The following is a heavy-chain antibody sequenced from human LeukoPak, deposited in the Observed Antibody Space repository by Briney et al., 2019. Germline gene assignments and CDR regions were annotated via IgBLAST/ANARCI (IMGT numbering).Heavy chain of an antibody. CDR3: VKVAAAGIGAFDI. CDR1: GFTFSSFA. Sequence: GGSLRLSCSASGFTFSSFAMHWVRQAPGKGLEYISAITTNGGSTYYVDSVGGRFTISRDNSKNTVYLQLSSLRAEDTAVYYCVKVAAAGIGAFDIWGQGTMVTVSS. J-gene: IGHJ3*02. V-gene: IGHV3-64D*06. CDR2: ITTNGGST. D-gene: IGHD6-13*01.